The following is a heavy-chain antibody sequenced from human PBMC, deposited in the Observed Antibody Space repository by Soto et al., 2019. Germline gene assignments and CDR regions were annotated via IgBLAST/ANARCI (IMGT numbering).Heavy chain of an antibody. CDR1: GGSISSYY. CDR3: ARGPTVTGYYYYMDV. CDR2: IYYSGST. J-gene: IGHJ6*03. V-gene: IGHV4-59*01. Sequence: SETLSLTCTVSGGSISSYYWSWIRQPPGKGLEWIGYIYYSGSTNYNPSLKSRVTISVDTSKKQFSLKLTSVTAADTAVYYCARGPTVTGYYYYMDVWGKGTTLTVSS. D-gene: IGHD4-17*01.